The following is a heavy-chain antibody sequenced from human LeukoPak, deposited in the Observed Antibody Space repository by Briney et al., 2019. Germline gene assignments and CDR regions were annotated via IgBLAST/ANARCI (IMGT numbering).Heavy chain of an antibody. J-gene: IGHJ4*02. CDR1: GASIISANCY. Sequence: SETLSLTCTVSGASIISANCYWNWIRQPPGKGLEWIGEINNSGSTNYNPSLKSRVTMSVDTSTNRFSLKLSSVTAADTAVYYCAGGIAVAATYWGQGTLVTVSS. CDR3: AGGIAVAATY. V-gene: IGHV4-61*01. D-gene: IGHD6-19*01. CDR2: INNSGST.